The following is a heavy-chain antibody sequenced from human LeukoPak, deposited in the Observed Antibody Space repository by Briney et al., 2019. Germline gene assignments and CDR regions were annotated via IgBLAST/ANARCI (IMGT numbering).Heavy chain of an antibody. Sequence: GASVKVSCKASGYTFTAYYMHWVRQAPGQGLEWMGWINPNSGGTNYAQKFQGRVTMTRDTSISTAYMELSRLRSDDTAVYYCARTQPETLVAIEYFQHWGQGTLVTVSS. J-gene: IGHJ1*01. CDR1: GYTFTAYY. V-gene: IGHV1-2*02. D-gene: IGHD5-12*01. CDR3: ARTQPETLVAIEYFQH. CDR2: INPNSGGT.